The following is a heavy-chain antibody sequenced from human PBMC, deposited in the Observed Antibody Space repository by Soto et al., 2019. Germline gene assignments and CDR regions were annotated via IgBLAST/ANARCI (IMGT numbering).Heavy chain of an antibody. Sequence: SVKVSCKASGGTFSSYRFNWVRQARGQGLEWLGGIVPIYRTADYAQKFQGRVTITADESTRTVYMELSSLKSQDTALYYCARDSGAKLSSSWGQGTLVTVSS. J-gene: IGHJ4*02. CDR2: IVPIYRTA. D-gene: IGHD6-13*01. V-gene: IGHV1-69*13. CDR3: ARDSGAKLSSS. CDR1: GGTFSSYR.